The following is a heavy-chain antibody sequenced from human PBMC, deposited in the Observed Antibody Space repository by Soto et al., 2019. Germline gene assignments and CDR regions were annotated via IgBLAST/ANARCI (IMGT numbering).Heavy chain of an antibody. CDR2: ISAYNANA. J-gene: IGHJ4*02. CDR3: ARENSYFDY. V-gene: IGHV1-18*01. CDR1: GYTFRNSG. Sequence: QIQLLQSGAEVKKPGASVKVTCKASGYTFRNSGISWVRQAPGQGRERMGWISAYNANANYAQKFQGRLTMTADTSTSTAYMELRSLRSDDTAVYYCARENSYFDYWGQGTLVTVSS.